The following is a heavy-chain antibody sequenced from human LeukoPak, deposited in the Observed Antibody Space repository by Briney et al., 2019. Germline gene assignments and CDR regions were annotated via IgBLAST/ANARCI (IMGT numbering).Heavy chain of an antibody. CDR2: IYYSGST. Sequence: SETLSLTCTVSGGSISSYYWSWIRQPPGKGLEWIGYIYYSGSTNYNPSLKSRVTISVDTSKNQFSLKLSSVTAADTAVYYCARGVSLAPEEAFDIWGQGTMVTVSS. CDR3: ARGVSLAPEEAFDI. V-gene: IGHV4-59*01. CDR1: GGSISSYY. D-gene: IGHD1-26*01. J-gene: IGHJ3*02.